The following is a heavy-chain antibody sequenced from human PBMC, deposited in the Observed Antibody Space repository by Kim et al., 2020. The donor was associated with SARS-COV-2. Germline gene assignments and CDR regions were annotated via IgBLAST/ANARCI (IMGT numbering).Heavy chain of an antibody. CDR3: VRGYAGGPFAS. V-gene: IGHV3-20*04. Sequence: GGSLRLSCAASGFTFSDYGMSWVRQAPGKGLEWVSGITRNSDSTGYADSVKGRLTISRDNAKNSPYLQMNSLRADDTALYYCVRGYAGGPFASGGQGTLATFSS. D-gene: IGHD3-16*01. J-gene: IGHJ4*02. CDR2: ITRNSDST. CDR1: GFTFSDYG.